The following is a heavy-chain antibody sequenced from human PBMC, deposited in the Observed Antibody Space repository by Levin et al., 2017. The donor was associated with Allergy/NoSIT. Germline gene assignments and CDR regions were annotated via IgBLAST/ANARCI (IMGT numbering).Heavy chain of an antibody. Sequence: GESLKISCKASGYSFTTYGISWVRQVPGQGLEWMAWISAYDGKTQYAQKFQGRVTMTTDTSTSTAYMELRSLRSDDTAVYYCARDSGSYYSPQYWGQGTLVTVSS. D-gene: IGHD1-26*01. V-gene: IGHV1-18*01. CDR3: ARDSGSYYSPQY. J-gene: IGHJ4*02. CDR1: GYSFTTYG. CDR2: ISAYDGKT.